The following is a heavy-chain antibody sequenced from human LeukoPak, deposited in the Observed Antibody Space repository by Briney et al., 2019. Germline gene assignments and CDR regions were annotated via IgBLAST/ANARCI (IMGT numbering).Heavy chain of an antibody. D-gene: IGHD5-24*01. V-gene: IGHV4-59*01. CDR3: ARLQLQWVFDY. CDR1: GGSISSYY. Sequence: PSETLSLTCTVSGGSISSYYWSWIRQPPGKGLEWIGYIYYSGSTNYNPSLKSRVTISVDTSKNQFSLKLSSVTAADTAVYYCARLQLQWVFDYWGQGTLVTVSS. J-gene: IGHJ4*02. CDR2: IYYSGST.